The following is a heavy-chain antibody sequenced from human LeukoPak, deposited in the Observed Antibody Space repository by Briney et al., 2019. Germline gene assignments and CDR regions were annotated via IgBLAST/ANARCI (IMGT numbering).Heavy chain of an antibody. CDR3: ARVTSSGWNFDY. D-gene: IGHD6-19*01. V-gene: IGHV3-7*02. CDR1: GFTFSTYR. CDR2: IIQDGSAK. Sequence: PGGSLRLSCVASGFTFSTYRMSWVRQAPGKGLVWVANIIQDGSAKNYVDSVKGRFTISRDNAKSSLFLQMNSLRGEDTAVYYCARVTSSGWNFDYWGQGTLVTVSS. J-gene: IGHJ4*02.